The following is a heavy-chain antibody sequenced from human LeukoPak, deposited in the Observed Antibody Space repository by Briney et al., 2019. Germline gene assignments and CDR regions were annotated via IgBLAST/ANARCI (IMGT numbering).Heavy chain of an antibody. D-gene: IGHD2-2*01. CDR1: GFTFSSYG. CDR2: ISYDGSNK. CDR3: ARDLGCSSTSCYVDYYYYGMDV. Sequence: PGRSLRLSCAASGFTFSSYGMHWVRQAPGKGLEWVAVISYDGSNKYYADSVKGRFTISRDNSKNTLYLQMNSLRAEDTAVYYCARDLGCSSTSCYVDYYYYGMDVWGQGTTVTVSS. J-gene: IGHJ6*02. V-gene: IGHV3-30*03.